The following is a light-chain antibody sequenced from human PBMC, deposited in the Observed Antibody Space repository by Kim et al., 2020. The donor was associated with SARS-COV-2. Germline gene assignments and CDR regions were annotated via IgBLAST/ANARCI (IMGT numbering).Light chain of an antibody. CDR1: SSNIGNNY. CDR2: DND. Sequence: QSVLTQPPSVSAAPGQKVTISCSGSSSNIGNNYVSWYQQLPGTAPKLLIYDNDKRPSGIPDRFSGSKSGTSATLGITGIQPGDEVDYYCGTWDSSLSAAVFVGGTQLTGL. CDR3: GTWDSSLSAAV. J-gene: IGLJ2*01. V-gene: IGLV1-51*01.